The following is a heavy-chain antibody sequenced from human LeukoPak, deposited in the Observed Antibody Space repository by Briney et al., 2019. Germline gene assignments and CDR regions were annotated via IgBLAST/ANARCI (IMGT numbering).Heavy chain of an antibody. J-gene: IGHJ5*02. D-gene: IGHD5-18*01. CDR3: ARDQDVDTAMVQNGWFDP. CDR2: ISYDGSNK. CDR1: GFTFSSYA. V-gene: IGHV3-30-3*01. Sequence: PGGSLRLSCAASGFTFSSYAMHWVRQAPGKGLEWVAVISYDGSNKYYADSVKGRFTISRDNSKNTLYLQMNSLRAEDTAVYYCARDQDVDTAMVQNGWFDPWGQGTLVTVSS.